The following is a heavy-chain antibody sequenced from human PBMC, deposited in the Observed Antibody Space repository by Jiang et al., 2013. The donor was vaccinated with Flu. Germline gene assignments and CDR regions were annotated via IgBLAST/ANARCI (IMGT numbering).Heavy chain of an antibody. Sequence: SVKVSCKASGYSFTTYPMHWVRQAPGQRPEWMGWVSGGGGNTKYSQRFQGRVALTRDTSATTAYMEFSSLRPEDTAVYYCARAPWSTYYFDYWGQGTLVTVSS. CDR1: GYSFTTYP. CDR3: ARAPWSTYYFDY. CDR2: VSGGGGNT. V-gene: IGHV1-3*01. J-gene: IGHJ4*02. D-gene: IGHD2-15*01.